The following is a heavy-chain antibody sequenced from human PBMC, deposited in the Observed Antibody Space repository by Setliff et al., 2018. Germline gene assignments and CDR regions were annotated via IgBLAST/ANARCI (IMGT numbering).Heavy chain of an antibody. CDR3: AKGRYYYDSRGGYFDY. Sequence: GGSLRLSCAASGFTFSSYAMSWVRQAPGKGLEWVSAISGSGGSTYYADSVKGRFTISGDNSKNTLYLQMNSLRAEDTAVYYCAKGRYYYDSRGGYFDYWGQGTLVTVSS. CDR1: GFTFSSYA. V-gene: IGHV3-23*01. CDR2: ISGSGGST. J-gene: IGHJ4*02. D-gene: IGHD3-22*01.